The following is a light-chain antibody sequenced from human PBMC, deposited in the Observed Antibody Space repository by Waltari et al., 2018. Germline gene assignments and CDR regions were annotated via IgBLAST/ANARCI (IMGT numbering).Light chain of an antibody. CDR2: GVS. Sequence: QSALTQPASVSGSPGQSITISCTGSSTYIGGYFFVSWYQQHPATAPKLIIYGVSNRPSGFSGPFAGSKSDNTASLTISGLQTEDEADYYFSSYSSTTTRVIFGGGTRLTVL. V-gene: IGLV2-14*03. CDR3: SSYSSTTTRVI. J-gene: IGLJ2*01. CDR1: STYIGGYFF.